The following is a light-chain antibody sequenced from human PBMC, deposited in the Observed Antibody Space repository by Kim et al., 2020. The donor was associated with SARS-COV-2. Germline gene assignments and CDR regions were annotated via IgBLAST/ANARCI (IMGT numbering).Light chain of an antibody. CDR2: GAS. CDR3: QQYGSSPRT. CDR1: QSVSSSY. Sequence: LSQGERATLSCRASQSVSSSYLAWYQQKPGQAPRLLIYGASSRATGITDRFSGRGSGTDFTLTISRLEPEDFAVYYCQQYGSSPRTFGQGTKLEI. V-gene: IGKV3-20*01. J-gene: IGKJ2*02.